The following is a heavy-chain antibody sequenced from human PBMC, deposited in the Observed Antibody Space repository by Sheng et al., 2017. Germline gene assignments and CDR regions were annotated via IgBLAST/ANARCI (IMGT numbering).Heavy chain of an antibody. CDR2: IKQDGSEK. CDR3: ARDINQFWSPAGYYGMDV. J-gene: IGHJ6*02. Sequence: EVQLVESGGGLVQPGGSLRLSCAASGFTFSSYWMSWVRQAPGKGLEWVANIKQDGSEKYYVDSVKGRFTISRDNAKNSLYLQMNSLRAEDTAVYYCARDINQFWSPAGYYGMDVWGQGTTVTVSS. V-gene: IGHV3-7*01. D-gene: IGHD3-3*01. CDR1: GFTFSSYW.